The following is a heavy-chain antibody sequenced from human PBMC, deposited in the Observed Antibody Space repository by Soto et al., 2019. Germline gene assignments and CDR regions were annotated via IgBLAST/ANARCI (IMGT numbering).Heavy chain of an antibody. D-gene: IGHD1-26*01. V-gene: IGHV3-7*04. Sequence: EVQLVESGGGLVQPGGSLRLSCAASGFNFGGSWMTWVRQALGKGLEWLAKINADGSGEYYVDSVKGRFTISRDNAKSSLFFHMHSLRDEDTAVYFCAREHYFGLDYWGQGTLVTVSS. CDR2: INADGSGE. CDR3: AREHYFGLDY. J-gene: IGHJ4*02. CDR1: GFNFGGSW.